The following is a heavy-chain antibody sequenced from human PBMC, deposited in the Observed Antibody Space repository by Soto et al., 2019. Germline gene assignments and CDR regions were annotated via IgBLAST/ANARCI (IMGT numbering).Heavy chain of an antibody. V-gene: IGHV4-59*01. Sequence: SETLSLTCTVSGCSISTYYWSWIRQPPGKGLEWIGYIDYSESTNYNPSLKSRVNISVDRSKNQFSLKLSSVTAADTAVYYCARGYSSSWYYAYWGQGTLVTVSS. CDR1: GCSISTYY. CDR2: IDYSEST. J-gene: IGHJ4*02. D-gene: IGHD6-13*01. CDR3: ARGYSSSWYYAY.